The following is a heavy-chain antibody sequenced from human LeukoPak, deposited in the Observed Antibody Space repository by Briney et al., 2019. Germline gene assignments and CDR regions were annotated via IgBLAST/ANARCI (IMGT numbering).Heavy chain of an antibody. V-gene: IGHV3-13*05. Sequence: GGSLRLSCTASGFAFSSYDMHWLRQAKGKGLEWVPAISTAGDPYYLGSVKGRFTISRENAKNSFYLQMNSLRAGDTAVYYCAGQARPGSAEGAFDIWGQGTMVTVSS. D-gene: IGHD2-2*01. CDR2: ISTAGDP. CDR1: GFAFSSYD. J-gene: IGHJ3*02. CDR3: AGQARPGSAEGAFDI.